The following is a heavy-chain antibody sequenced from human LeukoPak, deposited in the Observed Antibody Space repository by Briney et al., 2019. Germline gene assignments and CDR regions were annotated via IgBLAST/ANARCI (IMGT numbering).Heavy chain of an antibody. CDR3: AKVRLAAAGQYYFDY. CDR2: ISGSGGST. J-gene: IGHJ4*02. CDR1: GFTFSSYA. D-gene: IGHD6-13*01. V-gene: IGHV3-23*01. Sequence: SGGSLRLSCAASGFTFSSYAMSWVRQAPGKGLEWVSAISGSGGSTYYADSVKGRFTISRDNSKNTLYLQMNSLRAEDTAVYSCAKVRLAAAGQYYFDYWGQGTLVTVSS.